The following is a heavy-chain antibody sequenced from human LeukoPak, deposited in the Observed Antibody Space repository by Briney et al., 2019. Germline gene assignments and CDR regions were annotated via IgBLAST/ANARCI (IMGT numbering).Heavy chain of an antibody. Sequence: PSETLSLTCTVSGGSIIDSSCYWAWIRQPPGKGLEWIGSIFYSGTTYYNSSLKSRVTISVDTSKNQFSLKLSSVTAADTAFYYCARQYSTNWYDDRGWFDPWGQGTLVTVSS. V-gene: IGHV4-39*01. CDR1: GGSIIDSSCY. D-gene: IGHD6-13*01. CDR3: ARQYSTNWYDDRGWFDP. CDR2: IFYSGTT. J-gene: IGHJ5*02.